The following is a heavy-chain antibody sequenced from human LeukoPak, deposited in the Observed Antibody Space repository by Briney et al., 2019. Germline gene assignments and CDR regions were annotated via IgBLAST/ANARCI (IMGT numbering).Heavy chain of an antibody. CDR1: GGSFSGYY. CDR2: IYYSGST. Sequence: SETLSLTCAVYGGSFSGYYWNWIRQPPGKGLEWIGYIYYSGSTNYNPSLKSRVTISLLTSKTQFSLRLSSVTAADTAVYYCARGPADSSGWPYYFDYWGQGTLVTVSS. CDR3: ARGPADSSGWPYYFDY. J-gene: IGHJ4*02. D-gene: IGHD6-19*01. V-gene: IGHV4-59*01.